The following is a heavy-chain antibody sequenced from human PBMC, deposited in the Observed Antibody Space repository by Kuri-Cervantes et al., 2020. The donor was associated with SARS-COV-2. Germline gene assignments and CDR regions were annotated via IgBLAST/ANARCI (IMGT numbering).Heavy chain of an antibody. Sequence: GESLKISCAASGFTFSSYAMSWVRQAPGKGLEWVSAISGSGGSTYYADSVKGRFTISRDNSKNTLYLQMNSLRAEDTAVYYCAKDRESSSHWGQGTLVTVSS. CDR1: GFTFSSYA. D-gene: IGHD6-13*01. V-gene: IGHV3-23*01. CDR2: ISGSGGST. J-gene: IGHJ4*02. CDR3: AKDRESSSH.